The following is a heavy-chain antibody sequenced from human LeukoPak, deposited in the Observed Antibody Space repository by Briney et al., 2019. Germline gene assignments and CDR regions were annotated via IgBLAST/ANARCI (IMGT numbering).Heavy chain of an antibody. CDR2: IYPGDSDT. CDR3: ARGINSYYFDD. CDR1: GYSFTSYW. D-gene: IGHD2-15*01. V-gene: IGHV5-51*01. J-gene: IGHJ4*02. Sequence: GESLKISCKGSGYSFTSYWIVWVRQVPGKGLEWMGIIYPGDSDTKYSPSFQGQVTISADKSISTAYLQWSSLKASDTAMYYCARGINSYYFDDWGQGTLVTVSS.